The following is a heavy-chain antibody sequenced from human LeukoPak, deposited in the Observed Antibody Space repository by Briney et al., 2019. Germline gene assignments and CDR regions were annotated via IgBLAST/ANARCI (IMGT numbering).Heavy chain of an antibody. J-gene: IGHJ5*02. V-gene: IGHV1-46*01. CDR2: INPSGGST. Sequence: GASVKVSCKASGYTFTSYYMHWVRQAPGQGLEWMGIINPSGGSTSYAQKFQGRVTMTRDTSTSTVYMELSSLRSEDTAVYYCARDQGGGYCGGDCYHWFDPWGQGTLVTVSS. D-gene: IGHD2-21*02. CDR3: ARDQGGGYCGGDCYHWFDP. CDR1: GYTFTSYY.